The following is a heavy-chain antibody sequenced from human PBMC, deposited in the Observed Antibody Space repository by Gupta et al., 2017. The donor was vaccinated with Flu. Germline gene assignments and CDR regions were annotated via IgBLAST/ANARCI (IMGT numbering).Heavy chain of an antibody. Sequence: EVQLVASGGGSVQPGGSLRLSCAVSGFTFSDYWMHWVRQAPGKGLVGVSRIRSDGSWTTYADSVKGRFTISRDNAKNTLYRHMNSLRVDDTAVYYCAREAYNSGDWYFDLWGRGTLVTVSS. CDR3: AREAYNSGDWYFDL. CDR1: GFTFSDYW. J-gene: IGHJ2*01. D-gene: IGHD6-19*01. CDR2: IRSDGSWT. V-gene: IGHV3-74*03.